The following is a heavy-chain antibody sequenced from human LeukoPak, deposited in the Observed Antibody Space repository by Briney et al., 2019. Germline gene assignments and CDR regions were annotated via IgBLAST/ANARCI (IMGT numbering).Heavy chain of an antibody. J-gene: IGHJ5*02. V-gene: IGHV3-30*04. CDR2: ISNDGTYQ. D-gene: IGHD3-10*01. CDR3: TRKSGGSQRKMDDWFDP. CDR1: GFTFSSYA. Sequence: GGSLRLSCAASGFTFSSYAMHWVRQAPDKGLEYVAVISNDGTYQYYGASVKGRFTISRDNSKNTLYLQMDSLRAEDTAVYSCTRKSGGSQRKMDDWFDPWGQGTLVIVSS.